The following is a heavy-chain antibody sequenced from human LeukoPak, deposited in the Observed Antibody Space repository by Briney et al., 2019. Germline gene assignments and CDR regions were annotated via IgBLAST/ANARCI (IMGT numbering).Heavy chain of an antibody. Sequence: GGSLRLSCAASGFTFSSYGMHWVRQAPGKGLEWVAFIRYDGSNKYYAASVKGRFTISRDNSKNTLNLQMNSLRAEDTAVYYCARRDSSSSDYWGQGTLVTVSS. CDR3: ARRDSSSSDY. CDR2: IRYDGSNK. V-gene: IGHV3-30*02. D-gene: IGHD6-6*01. CDR1: GFTFSSYG. J-gene: IGHJ4*02.